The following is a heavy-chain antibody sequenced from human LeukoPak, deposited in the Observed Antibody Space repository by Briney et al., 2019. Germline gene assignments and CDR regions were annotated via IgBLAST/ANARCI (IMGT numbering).Heavy chain of an antibody. D-gene: IGHD3-3*01. CDR2: ISGSGGST. Sequence: GGSLRLSCAASGFTFSNYAMSWVRQAPGKGLEWVSAISGSGGSTYYADSVKGRFTISRDNSKNTLYLQMNSLRAEDTAVYYCAKDIVNDFWSGYYTVDYWGQGTLVTVSS. J-gene: IGHJ4*02. V-gene: IGHV3-23*01. CDR3: AKDIVNDFWSGYYTVDY. CDR1: GFTFSNYA.